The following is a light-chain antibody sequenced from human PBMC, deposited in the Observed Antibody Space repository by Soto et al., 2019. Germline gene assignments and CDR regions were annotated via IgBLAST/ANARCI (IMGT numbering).Light chain of an antibody. CDR1: STDSRHYKD. CDR3: SSYTSSSTLV. CDR2: EVN. V-gene: IGLV2-18*02. J-gene: IGLJ1*01. Sequence: QSALTQPPSVSGSPGQSVTISCAGTSTDSRHYKDVSWYQQRPGKAPKLIIFEVNKRPSGVPDRFSGSKSGNTTSLSVSGLLAEDEADYFCSSYTSSSTLVFGTGTQLTVL.